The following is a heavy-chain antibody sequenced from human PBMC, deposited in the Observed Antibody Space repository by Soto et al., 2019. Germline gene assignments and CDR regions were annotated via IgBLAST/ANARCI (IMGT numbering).Heavy chain of an antibody. V-gene: IGHV3-23*01. J-gene: IGHJ4*02. D-gene: IGHD1-1*01. CDR2: ISDSGTTT. CDR3: AKAARTTTLYNFDF. Sequence: SLRLSCAASGFTFSNFGMNWVRRAPGKGLEWVSVISDSGTTTFHADSVKGRFTVSRDNSKNTLYLQMNSLRAEDTAVYYCAKAARTTTLYNFDFWGPGTRVTVSS. CDR1: GFTFSNFG.